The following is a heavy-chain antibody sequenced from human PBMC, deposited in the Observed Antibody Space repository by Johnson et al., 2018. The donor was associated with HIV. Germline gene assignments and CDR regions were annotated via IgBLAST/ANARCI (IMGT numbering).Heavy chain of an antibody. D-gene: IGHD3-10*02. CDR1: GFTFSNYG. CDR2: ISYDGINK. CDR3: TTDVRPKFRHYAFEI. Sequence: QVQLVESGGGVVRPGGSLRLSCVVSGFTFSNYGMHWDRQAPGKGLEWVAVISYDGINKYYADSVQGRFTISRDNSKNTLYLQMHSLETEDTAVYYCTTDVRPKFRHYAFEIWGQGTMVTVSS. V-gene: IGHV3-30*03. J-gene: IGHJ3*02.